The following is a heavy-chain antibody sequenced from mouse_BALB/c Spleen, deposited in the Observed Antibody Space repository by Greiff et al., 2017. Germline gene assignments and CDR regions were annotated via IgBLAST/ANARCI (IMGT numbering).Heavy chain of an antibody. CDR2: INPGSGGT. V-gene: IGHV1-54*01. Sequence: QVQLKQSGAELVRPGTSVKVSCKASGYAFTNYLIEWVKQRPGQGLEWIGVINPGSGGTNYNEKFKGKATLTADKSSSTAYMQLSSLTSDDSAVYFCAREITRYYAMDYWGQGTSVTVSS. CDR3: AREITRYYAMDY. J-gene: IGHJ4*01. D-gene: IGHD2-4*01. CDR1: GYAFTNYL.